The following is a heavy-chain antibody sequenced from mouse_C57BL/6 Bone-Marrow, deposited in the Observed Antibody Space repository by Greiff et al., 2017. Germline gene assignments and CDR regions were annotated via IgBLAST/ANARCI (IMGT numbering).Heavy chain of an antibody. CDR3: ARGEGSYGYYAMDY. V-gene: IGHV1-72*01. CDR1: GYTFTSYW. D-gene: IGHD1-1*02. J-gene: IGHJ4*01. CDR2: IDPNSGGT. Sequence: KQSCKASGYTFTSYWMHWVKQRPGRGLEWIGRIDPNSGGTKYNEKFKSKATLTVDKPSSTAYMQLSSLTSEDSAVYYCARGEGSYGYYAMDYWGQGTSVTVSS.